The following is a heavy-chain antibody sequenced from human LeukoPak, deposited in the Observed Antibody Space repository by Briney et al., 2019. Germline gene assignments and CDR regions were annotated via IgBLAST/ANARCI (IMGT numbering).Heavy chain of an antibody. CDR3: ARGGPYSSGWYGGFDF. J-gene: IGHJ4*02. Sequence: GGSQRLSCAASGFIVSSNYMSWVRQAPGKGLEWVSVIYSDGSTYYTDSVKGRFTISRDNSKNTLYLQMNSLRAEDTAVYYCARGGPYSSGWYGGFDFWGQGTLVTVSS. D-gene: IGHD6-19*01. CDR2: IYSDGST. V-gene: IGHV3-53*01. CDR1: GFIVSSNY.